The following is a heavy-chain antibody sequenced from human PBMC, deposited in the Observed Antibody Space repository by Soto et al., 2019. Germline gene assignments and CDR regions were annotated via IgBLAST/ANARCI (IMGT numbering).Heavy chain of an antibody. CDR2: IYYSGST. Sequence: SETLSLTCTVSGGSISSGACYWSWIRQHPGRGLEWIGHIYYSGSTLYNSSLKSRVTISVDTSKNQFSLKLSSVTAADTAVYYCARVTYYYYGMDVWGQGTTVTVSS. CDR3: ARVTYYYYGMDV. V-gene: IGHV4-30-4*02. CDR1: GGSISSGACY. J-gene: IGHJ6*02.